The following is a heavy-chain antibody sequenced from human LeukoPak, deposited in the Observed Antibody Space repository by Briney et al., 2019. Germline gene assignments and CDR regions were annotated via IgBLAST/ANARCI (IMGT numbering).Heavy chain of an antibody. CDR3: ARGPSGSDY. V-gene: IGHV1-2*06. J-gene: IGHJ4*02. CDR1: GYTFTGHY. CDR2: INPSSGGT. D-gene: IGHD3-10*01. Sequence: ASVKVSCKASGYTFTGHYLHWVRQAPGQGLEWMGRINPSSGGTNYAQKFQGRVTMTRDTSINTAYMDLSSLRSDDTAVYYCARGPSGSDYWGQGTLVTVSS.